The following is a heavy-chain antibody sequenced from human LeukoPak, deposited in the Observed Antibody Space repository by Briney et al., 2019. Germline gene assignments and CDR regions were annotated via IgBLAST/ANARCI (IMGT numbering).Heavy chain of an antibody. CDR3: ARASYYYDSSGYY. CDR1: GGTFSSYA. J-gene: IGHJ4*02. V-gene: IGHV1-69*13. Sequence: SVKVSCKASGGTFSSYAISWVRQAPGQGLEWMGGIIPIFGTANYARKFQGRVTITADESTSTAYMELSSLRSEDTAVYYCARASYYYDSSGYYWGQGTLVTVSS. D-gene: IGHD3-22*01. CDR2: IIPIFGTA.